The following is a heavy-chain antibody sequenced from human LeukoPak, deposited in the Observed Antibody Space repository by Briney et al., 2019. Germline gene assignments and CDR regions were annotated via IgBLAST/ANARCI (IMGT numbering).Heavy chain of an antibody. Sequence: ASVKVSCKASGYTFTGYYMHWVRQAPGQGLEWMGWINPNSGGTNYAQKFQGRVTMTRDTSISTAYMELSRLRSDDTAVYYCARSEWWDAGYCSGGSCFPNWFDPWGQGTLVTVSS. J-gene: IGHJ5*02. CDR1: GYTFTGYY. CDR3: ARSEWWDAGYCSGGSCFPNWFDP. V-gene: IGHV1-2*02. D-gene: IGHD2-15*01. CDR2: INPNSGGT.